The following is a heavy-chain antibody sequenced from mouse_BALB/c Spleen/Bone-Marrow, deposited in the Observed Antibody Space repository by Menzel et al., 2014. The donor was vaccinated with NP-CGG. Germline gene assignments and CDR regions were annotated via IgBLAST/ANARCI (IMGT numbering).Heavy chain of an antibody. CDR3: ARSSFLRSYFDY. D-gene: IGHD1-2*01. Sequence: QVQLKESGAELARPGASVEMSCKASGYTFTSYTMHWVKARPGQGLEWIGYINPSTGYTNYNQKFKDKATLTADKSSSTAYMQLSSLTSEDSAVYYCARSSFLRSYFDYWGQGTTLTVSS. CDR2: INPSTGYT. J-gene: IGHJ2*01. CDR1: GYTFTSYT. V-gene: IGHV1-4*01.